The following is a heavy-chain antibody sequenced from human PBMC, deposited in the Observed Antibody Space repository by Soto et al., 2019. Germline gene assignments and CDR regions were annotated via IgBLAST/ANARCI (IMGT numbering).Heavy chain of an antibody. J-gene: IGHJ4*02. CDR1: GCSISIGGYS. V-gene: IGHV4-30-2*01. CDR3: ARVPDY. CDR2: IYHSGST. Sequence: SETLSLTCAVSGCSISIGGYSWSWIRQPPGKGLEWIGYIYHSGSTYYNPSLKSRVTISVDRSKNQFSLKLSSVAAADPAVYCCARVPDYWGQGTLVTVSS.